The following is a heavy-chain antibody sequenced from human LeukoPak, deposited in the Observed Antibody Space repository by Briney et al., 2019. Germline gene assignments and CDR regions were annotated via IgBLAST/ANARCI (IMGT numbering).Heavy chain of an antibody. J-gene: IGHJ4*02. CDR2: ISWNSGSI. CDR1: GFTFDDYA. V-gene: IGHV3-9*01. Sequence: GGSLRLSCAASGFTFDDYAMHWVRQAPGKGLEWVSGISWNSGSIGYADSVKGRFTISRDNAKNSLYLQMNSLRAEDTAVYYCAKGPNDSRGSYYGHFDYWGQGTLVTVSS. CDR3: AKGPNDSRGSYYGHFDY. D-gene: IGHD3-22*01.